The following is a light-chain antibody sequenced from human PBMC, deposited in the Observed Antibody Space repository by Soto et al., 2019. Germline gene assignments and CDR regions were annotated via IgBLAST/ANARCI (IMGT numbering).Light chain of an antibody. CDR3: QQSYGSPGA. Sequence: DIHLTQSPSSLSASVGDSVTITCRSSQTINKYLNWYQHRPGKAPKLLIYAASSLQTGVPTRISGAVAGTSFTLTISNLQLEDVAAYYCQQSYGSPGAFGRGTKVEI. CDR2: AAS. J-gene: IGKJ1*01. V-gene: IGKV1-39*01. CDR1: QTINKY.